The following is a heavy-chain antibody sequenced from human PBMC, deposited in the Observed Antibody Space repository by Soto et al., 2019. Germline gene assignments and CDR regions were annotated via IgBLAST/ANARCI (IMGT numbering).Heavy chain of an antibody. CDR3: ARRGGYSSNFDP. J-gene: IGHJ5*02. Sequence: SETLAITCTVSGGSIRSSSYYWGWIRQHPVKVLEWIGSIYYSGSIYYNPYLKSRVTIYVDTSQNQFSLKLSSVTRADTDAYYCARRGGYSSNFDPWRQGTLVTVS. CDR2: IYYSGSI. CDR1: GGSIRSSSYY. V-gene: IGHV4-39*01. D-gene: IGHD6-13*01.